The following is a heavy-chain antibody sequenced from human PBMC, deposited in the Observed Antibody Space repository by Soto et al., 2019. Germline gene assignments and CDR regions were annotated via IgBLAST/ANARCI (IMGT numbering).Heavy chain of an antibody. V-gene: IGHV4-4*02. CDR3: XXXXXXXXXXXXXXXRSPFDY. CDR2: IYHSGST. CDR1: SGSISSXNW. J-gene: IGHJ4*02. Sequence: QVQLQESGPGLVKPSGTLSLTCAVSSGSISSXNWWSXXXXXXXKXLEWIGEIYHSGSTNYNPSLKSRVTISVDKSXNQFSXXXXXXXXXXXXXXXXXXXXXXXXXXXXXXXRSPFDYWGQGTLVTVSS.